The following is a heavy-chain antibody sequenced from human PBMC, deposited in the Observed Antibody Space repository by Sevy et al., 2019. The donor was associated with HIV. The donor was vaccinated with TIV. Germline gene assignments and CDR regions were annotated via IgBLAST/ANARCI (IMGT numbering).Heavy chain of an antibody. CDR2: ISSNGNSE. D-gene: IGHD1-1*01. Sequence: GGSLRLSCAASNFNFRTHAMHWVRQAPGKGLEWVALISSNGNSEFYADSVKGRFIISRDNSKDTLFLQMNSLRPDDTAVDYCARDSGYIVNWSPGGYWGQGTLVTVSS. CDR3: ARDSGYIVNWSPGGY. J-gene: IGHJ4*02. CDR1: NFNFRTHA. V-gene: IGHV3-30-3*01.